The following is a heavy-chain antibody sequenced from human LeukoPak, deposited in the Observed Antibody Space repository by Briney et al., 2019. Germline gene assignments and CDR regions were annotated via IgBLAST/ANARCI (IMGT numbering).Heavy chain of an antibody. Sequence: SGTLSLTCTVSGGSISSFFWNWIRQSPGKGLEWIAYISDTGSTNSHPSLKSRVTISIDTSRNQFSLKLTSVTAADTAIYYCARSSRWYGNFDYWGQGMSVTVSS. V-gene: IGHV4-59*08. CDR1: GGSISSFF. CDR2: ISDTGST. J-gene: IGHJ4*02. CDR3: ARSSRWYGNFDY. D-gene: IGHD6-19*01.